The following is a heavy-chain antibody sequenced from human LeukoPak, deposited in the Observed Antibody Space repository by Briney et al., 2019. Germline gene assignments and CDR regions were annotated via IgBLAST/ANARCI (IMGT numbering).Heavy chain of an antibody. CDR1: GYTFTSYY. CDR2: ISAYNGNT. J-gene: IGHJ4*02. D-gene: IGHD3-22*01. Sequence: ASVKVSCKASGYTFTSYYMHWVRQAPGQGLEWMGWISAYNGNTNYAQKLQGRVTMTTDTSTSTAYMELRSLRSDDTAVYYCARQYYYDSSGYRLFDYWGQGTLVTVSS. V-gene: IGHV1-18*04. CDR3: ARQYYYDSSGYRLFDY.